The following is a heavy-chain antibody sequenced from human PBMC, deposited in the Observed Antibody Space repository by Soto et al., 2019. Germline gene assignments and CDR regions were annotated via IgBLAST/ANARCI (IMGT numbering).Heavy chain of an antibody. CDR1: GGSVSDKTYY. V-gene: IGHV4-61*01. Sequence: PSETLSLNCSVSGGSVSDKTYYWSWILQPPGKRLEWIGYVYYSGTTNYNPSLKSRVTISVDLSKNRFSLRLSSVTTADTALYYCARTTAVPNTLRSRYFFDYWGQGTLVTVSS. J-gene: IGHJ4*02. CDR2: VYYSGTT. CDR3: ARTTAVPNTLRSRYFFDY. D-gene: IGHD4-17*01.